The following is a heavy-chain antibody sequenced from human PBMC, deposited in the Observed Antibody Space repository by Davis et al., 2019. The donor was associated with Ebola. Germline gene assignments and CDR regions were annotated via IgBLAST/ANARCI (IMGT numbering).Heavy chain of an antibody. CDR1: GYTFTYYD. D-gene: IGHD1-7*01. CDR2: MNPNSGNT. Sequence: ASVKVSCKASGYTFTYYDLNWVRQATGQGLEWMGWMNPNSGNTGYAQKFQGWVTMTRDTSISTAYMELSRLRSDDTAVYYCARGGGTTSYYYGMDVWGQGTTVTVSS. CDR3: ARGGGTTSYYYGMDV. V-gene: IGHV1-8*01. J-gene: IGHJ6*02.